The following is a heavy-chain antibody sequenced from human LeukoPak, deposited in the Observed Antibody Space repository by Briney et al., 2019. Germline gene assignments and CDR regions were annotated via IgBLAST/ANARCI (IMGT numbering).Heavy chain of an antibody. CDR2: IYYSGST. CDR3: ARASYYGSSGYYFDY. V-gene: IGHV4-59*01. J-gene: IGHJ4*02. CDR1: GGSISSYY. Sequence: SETLSLTCTVSGGSISSYYWSWIRQPPGKGLEWIGYIYYSGSTNYNPSLKSRVTISVDTSKNQFSLKLSSVTAADTAVYYCARASYYGSSGYYFDYWGQGTLVTVSS. D-gene: IGHD3-22*01.